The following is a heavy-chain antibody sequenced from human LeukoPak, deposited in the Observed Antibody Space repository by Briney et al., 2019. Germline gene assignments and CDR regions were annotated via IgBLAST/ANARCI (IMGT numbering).Heavy chain of an antibody. V-gene: IGHV4-59*01. J-gene: IGHJ4*02. Sequence: SETLSLTCTVPGDSISNYFWSWIRQPPGKGLEWIGYMHNGVHTNYNPSLKSRVTISGDTSKNQLSLKLTSVTAADTAVYFCAATIKRDYGDTNLDFWGKGTLVTVSS. CDR1: GDSISNYF. CDR2: MHNGVHT. D-gene: IGHD4/OR15-4a*01. CDR3: AATIKRDYGDTNLDF.